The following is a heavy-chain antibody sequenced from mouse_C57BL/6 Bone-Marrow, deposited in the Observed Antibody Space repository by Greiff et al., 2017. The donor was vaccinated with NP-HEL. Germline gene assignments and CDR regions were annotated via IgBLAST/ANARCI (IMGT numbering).Heavy chain of an antibody. J-gene: IGHJ2*01. CDR1: GYAFTNYL. Sequence: VQLQQSGAELVRPGTSVKVSCKASGYAFTNYLIEWVKQRPGQGLEWIGVINPGSGGTNYNEKFKGKATLTADKSSSTAYMQLSSLTSEDSAVYFCASGGLRRGGDFDYWGQGTTLTVSS. D-gene: IGHD2-4*01. V-gene: IGHV1-54*01. CDR2: INPGSGGT. CDR3: ASGGLRRGGDFDY.